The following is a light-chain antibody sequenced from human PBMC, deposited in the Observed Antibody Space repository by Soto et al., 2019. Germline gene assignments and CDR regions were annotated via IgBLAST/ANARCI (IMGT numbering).Light chain of an antibody. CDR3: QQSYSTPYT. V-gene: IGKV1-5*01. CDR2: DAS. CDR1: QTISTW. Sequence: DIQVTQSPPTLSASVGDRVTITCRASQTISTWMAWYQQKPGKAPKLLVYDASTLQSGVASRFSGSGFGTDFTLTISSLQAEDFATYYCQQSYSTPYTFGQGTKVDIK. J-gene: IGKJ2*01.